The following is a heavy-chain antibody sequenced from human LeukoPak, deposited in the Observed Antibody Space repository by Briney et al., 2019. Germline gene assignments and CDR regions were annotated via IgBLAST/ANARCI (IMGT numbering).Heavy chain of an antibody. CDR1: RFTFSDYY. J-gene: IGHJ4*02. Sequence: GGSLTLSCAASRFTFSDYYMSWIRPAPGKGREWVSYISSGGTTYYPDSVKGRFTISRDNAQNSLYMQMNSLRAEDTAVYYCARGGLQAGGSARNDYWGQGTLVTVSS. D-gene: IGHD2-21*01. CDR3: ARGGLQAGGSARNDY. V-gene: IGHV3-11*01. CDR2: ISSGGTT.